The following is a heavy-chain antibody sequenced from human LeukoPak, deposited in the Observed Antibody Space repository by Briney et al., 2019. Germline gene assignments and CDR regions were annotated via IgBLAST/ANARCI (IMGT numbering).Heavy chain of an antibody. Sequence: GGSLRLSCEASGFTFDDYGMSWVRQPPGKGLEWVSGINRNGGSTDYADSVKGRFTISRDNAKSSHLLQMNSLRVEDTALYYCARGFRNGPFDCWGQGTLVTVSS. V-gene: IGHV3-20*04. CDR1: GFTFDDYG. CDR2: INRNGGST. D-gene: IGHD2-8*01. CDR3: ARGFRNGPFDC. J-gene: IGHJ4*02.